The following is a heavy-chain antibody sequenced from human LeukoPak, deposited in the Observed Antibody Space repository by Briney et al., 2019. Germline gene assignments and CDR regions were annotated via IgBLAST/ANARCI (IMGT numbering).Heavy chain of an antibody. Sequence: PSETLSLTCTVSGGSISSYYWSWIRQPPGKGLEWIGYIYYSGSTNYNPSLKSRVTISVDTSKNQFSLKLSSVTAADTAVYYCARVGSSSQIYWGQGTLVTVSS. V-gene: IGHV4-59*01. CDR2: IYYSGST. CDR3: ARVGSSSQIY. CDR1: GGSISSYY. D-gene: IGHD6-13*01. J-gene: IGHJ4*02.